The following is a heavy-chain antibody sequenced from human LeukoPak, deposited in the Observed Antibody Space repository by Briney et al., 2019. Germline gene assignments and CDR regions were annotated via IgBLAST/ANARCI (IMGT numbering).Heavy chain of an antibody. Sequence: PGGSLRLSCAASGFTFSSYEMNWVRQAPGKGLEWVSYISSSGSTIYYADSVKGRFTISRDNAKNSLYLQMNSLRAEDTAVYYCARERIAAAGNWFDPWGQGTLVTVSS. CDR2: ISSSGSTI. V-gene: IGHV3-48*03. J-gene: IGHJ5*02. D-gene: IGHD6-13*01. CDR1: GFTFSSYE. CDR3: ARERIAAAGNWFDP.